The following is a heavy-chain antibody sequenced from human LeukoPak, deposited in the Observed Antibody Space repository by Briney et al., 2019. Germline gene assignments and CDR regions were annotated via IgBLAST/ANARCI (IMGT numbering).Heavy chain of an antibody. J-gene: IGHJ4*02. Sequence: GASVKVSCKASGYTFTSYYMHWVRQAPGQGLEWMGIINPSGGSTNYAQKFQERVTITRDMSTSTAYMELSSLRSEDTAVYYCAAEVGEMATIGYWGQGTLVTVSS. CDR2: INPSGGST. CDR1: GYTFTSYY. D-gene: IGHD5-24*01. V-gene: IGHV1-46*01. CDR3: AAEVGEMATIGY.